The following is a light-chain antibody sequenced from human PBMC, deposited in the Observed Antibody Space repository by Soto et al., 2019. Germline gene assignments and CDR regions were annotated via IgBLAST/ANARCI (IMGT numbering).Light chain of an antibody. V-gene: IGKV1-5*01. CDR1: QSISNW. CDR2: DAS. CDR3: QQYDIDSRT. J-gene: IGKJ1*01. Sequence: DIQMTQSPSTLSASVGDRVTITCRASQSISNWLAWYQQKPGKAPKLLIYDASTLQSGVPSRFSGSGSGTEFTLTISSLQPDDFATYYCQQYDIDSRTFGQGTKVEIK.